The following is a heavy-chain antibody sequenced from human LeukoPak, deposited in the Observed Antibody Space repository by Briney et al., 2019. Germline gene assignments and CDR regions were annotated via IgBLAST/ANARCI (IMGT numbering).Heavy chain of an antibody. D-gene: IGHD1-26*01. V-gene: IGHV4-38-2*02. CDR2: IYHSGST. CDR1: GYSISSGYY. CDR3: AGIVGATCNY. J-gene: IGHJ4*02. Sequence: SETLSLTCTVSGYSISSGYYWGWIRQPPGKGLEWIGSIYHSGSTYYNPSLKSRVTISVDTSKNQFSLKLSPVTAADTAVYYCAGIVGATCNYWGQGTLVTVSS.